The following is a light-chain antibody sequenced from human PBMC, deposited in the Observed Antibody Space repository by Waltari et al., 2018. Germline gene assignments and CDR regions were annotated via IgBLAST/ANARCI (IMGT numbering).Light chain of an antibody. V-gene: IGKV3-20*01. Sequence: EILLTQSPETLSLSPGERATLSCRASQSLNTYYLAWYQQKPGQAPRLLIYGASNRATGIPNRFSGSGSWTDFTLTISRLEPEDCAVYYCQQYGRSLTFGGGTKVNIK. CDR3: QQYGRSLT. J-gene: IGKJ4*01. CDR2: GAS. CDR1: QSLNTYY.